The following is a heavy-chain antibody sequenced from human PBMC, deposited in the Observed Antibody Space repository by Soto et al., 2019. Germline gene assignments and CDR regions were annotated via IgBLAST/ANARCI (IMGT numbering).Heavy chain of an antibody. V-gene: IGHV3-23*01. CDR1: GFTFSNYA. D-gene: IGHD3-10*01. CDR3: AKDMWVCNTYGYFTY. J-gene: IGHJ4*02. CDR2: INGSGGST. Sequence: DVQVLESGGGLVQPGGSLRLSCVVSGFTFSNYAMSWVRQAPGKGLEWVSEINGSGGSTYYADSVEGRFTISRDNSKSNLYLPMNSLRAEDTAVYYCAKDMWVCNTYGYFTYWGEGTLVTVSS.